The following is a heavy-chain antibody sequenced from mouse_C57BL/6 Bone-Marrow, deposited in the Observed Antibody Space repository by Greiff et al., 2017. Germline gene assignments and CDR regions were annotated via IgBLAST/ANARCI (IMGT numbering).Heavy chain of an antibody. CDR2: SRNKANDYTT. V-gene: IGHV7-1*01. J-gene: IGHJ3*01. CDR1: GFTFSDFY. CDR3: ARDAYTAPFAY. Sequence: DVKLVESGGGLVQSGRSLRLSCATSGFTFSDFYMEWVRQAPGKGLEWIAASRNKANDYTTEYSASVKGRFIASRDTSQSILYIQMSTLRAEDTAIYYCARDAYTAPFAYWGQGTLVTVSA. D-gene: IGHD1-2*01.